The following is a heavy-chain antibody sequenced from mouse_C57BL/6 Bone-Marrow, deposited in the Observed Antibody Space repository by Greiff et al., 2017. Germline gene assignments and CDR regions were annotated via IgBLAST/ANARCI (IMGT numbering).Heavy chain of an antibody. CDR1: GYTFTSYD. CDR2: IYPRAGST. J-gene: IGHJ1*03. Sequence: VKLMESGPELAKPGASVKLSCKASGYTFTSYDINWVKQRPGQGLEWIGWIYPRAGSTKYNEKFKGKATLTVDTSSSTAYMELHSLTSEDSAVYVCARDYGSSYWYFDVWGTGTTVTVSS. D-gene: IGHD1-1*01. CDR3: ARDYGSSYWYFDV. V-gene: IGHV1-85*01.